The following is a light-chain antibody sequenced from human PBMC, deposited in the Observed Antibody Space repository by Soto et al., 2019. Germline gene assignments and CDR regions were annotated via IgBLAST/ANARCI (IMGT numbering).Light chain of an antibody. J-gene: IGLJ1*01. Sequence: QSVLTQPPSASGTPGQRVTISCSGSNSNLGSNYVFWFQQLPGTAPKLLIYRNDQRPSGVSDRFSGSKSGTSSSLAISGLRFEDEADYYCAAWDDSLSGFYVFGTGTKVTVL. CDR3: AAWDDSLSGFYV. CDR2: RND. V-gene: IGLV1-47*01. CDR1: NSNLGSNY.